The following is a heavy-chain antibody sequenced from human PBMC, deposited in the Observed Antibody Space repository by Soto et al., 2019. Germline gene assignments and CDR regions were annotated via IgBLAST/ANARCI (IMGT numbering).Heavy chain of an antibody. Sequence: QVQLVQSGAEVKKPGSSVKVSCKASGGTFSSYAISWVRQAPGQGLEWMGGIIPIFGTANYAQKFQGRVTITADQSTSTASMELRRLRSEDTAVYYCASNSAGYSYGYPPFDYWGQGTLVTVSS. J-gene: IGHJ4*02. V-gene: IGHV1-69*01. CDR1: GGTFSSYA. CDR2: IIPIFGTA. D-gene: IGHD5-18*01. CDR3: ASNSAGYSYGYPPFDY.